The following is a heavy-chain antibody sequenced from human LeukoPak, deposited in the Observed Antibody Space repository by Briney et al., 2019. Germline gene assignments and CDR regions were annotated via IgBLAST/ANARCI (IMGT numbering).Heavy chain of an antibody. CDR2: IYHSGST. CDR1: GGSISSGGYS. CDR3: AREGSSWPHAFDI. J-gene: IGHJ3*02. V-gene: IGHV4-30-2*01. Sequence: SETLSLTCAVSGGSISSGGYSWSWIRQPPGKGLEWIGYIYHSGSTYYNPSLKSRVTISVDTSKNQFSLELSSVTAADTAVYYCAREGSSWPHAFDIWGQGTMVTVSS. D-gene: IGHD6-13*01.